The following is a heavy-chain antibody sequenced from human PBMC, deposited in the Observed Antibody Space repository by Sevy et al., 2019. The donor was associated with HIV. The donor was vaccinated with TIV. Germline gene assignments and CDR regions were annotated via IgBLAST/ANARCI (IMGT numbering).Heavy chain of an antibody. J-gene: IGHJ6*02. CDR3: TRVEGAADWGMDV. V-gene: IGHV3-49*04. Sequence: GGSLRLSCRASEFTFDDYTRSWVRQAPGKGLEWVAFIRSKVYGGTTEYAASVKGRFTISRDESKSIAYLQMNSLKTEDTAVYYCTRVEGAADWGMDVWGQGTTVTVSS. CDR2: IRSKVYGGTT. CDR1: EFTFDDYT. D-gene: IGHD1-26*01.